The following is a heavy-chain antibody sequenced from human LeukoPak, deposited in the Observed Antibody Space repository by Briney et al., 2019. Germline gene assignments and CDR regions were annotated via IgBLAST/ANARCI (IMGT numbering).Heavy chain of an antibody. CDR2: IYYSGST. V-gene: IGHV4-39*01. D-gene: IGHD1-1*01. Sequence: SETLSLTCTVSGGSISSSSYYWGWIRQPPGKGLEWIGRIYYSGSTYYNPSLKSRVTISVDTSKNQFSLKLSSVTAADTAVYYCASEQGTGRYNWFDPWGQGTLVTVSS. J-gene: IGHJ5*02. CDR1: GGSISSSSYY. CDR3: ASEQGTGRYNWFDP.